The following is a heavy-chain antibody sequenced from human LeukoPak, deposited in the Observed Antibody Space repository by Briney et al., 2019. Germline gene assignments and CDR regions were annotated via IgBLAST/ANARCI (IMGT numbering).Heavy chain of an antibody. Sequence: QSGRSLRLSCAASGFTFGDYAMHWVRQAPGKGLEWVSGMSWNSGSIGYADSVKGRFTISRGNAKNSLYLQMNSLRAEDTALYYCAKDISGSLPRGAFDIWGQGTMVTVSS. CDR3: AKDISGSLPRGAFDI. CDR1: GFTFGDYA. CDR2: MSWNSGSI. V-gene: IGHV3-9*01. D-gene: IGHD4-17*01. J-gene: IGHJ3*02.